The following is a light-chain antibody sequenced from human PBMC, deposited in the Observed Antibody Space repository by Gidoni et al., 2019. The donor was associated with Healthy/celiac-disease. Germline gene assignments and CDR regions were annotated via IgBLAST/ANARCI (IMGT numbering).Light chain of an antibody. CDR1: QRVRSS. CDR2: GAS. Sequence: EIVMTQSPATLSVSPGERATLSCRASQRVRSSFAWSQQNPGQAPSPLISGASTRATGIPARFSGSGSGTEFTLTISSLQSEDFAVYYCQQYNNWPPVFGPGTKVDIK. J-gene: IGKJ3*01. CDR3: QQYNNWPPV. V-gene: IGKV3-15*01.